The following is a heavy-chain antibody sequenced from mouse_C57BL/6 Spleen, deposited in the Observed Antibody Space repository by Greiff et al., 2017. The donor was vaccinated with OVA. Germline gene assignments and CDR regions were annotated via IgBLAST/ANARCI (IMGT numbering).Heavy chain of an antibody. CDR2: IDPEDGET. Sequence: VQLQQSGAELVKPGASVKLSCTASGFNIKDYYMHWVKQRTEQGLEWIGRIDPEDGETKYAPKFLGKATITADTSSITSYLQLSSLTSEDTAVYYCARDGQWFAYWGQGTLVTVSA. CDR1: GFNIKDYY. CDR3: ARDGQWFAY. D-gene: IGHD2-3*01. V-gene: IGHV14-2*01. J-gene: IGHJ3*01.